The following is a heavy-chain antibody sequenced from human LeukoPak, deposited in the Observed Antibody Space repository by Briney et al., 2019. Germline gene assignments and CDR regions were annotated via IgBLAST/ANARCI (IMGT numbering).Heavy chain of an antibody. V-gene: IGHV4-34*01. Sequence: SETLSLTCAVYGGSFSGYYWSWIRQPPGKGLEWIGEINHSGSTNYNPSLKSRVTISVDTSKNQFSLKLSSVTAADTAVYYCARWGIVATIPKFYYYYGMDVWGQGTTVTVSS. CDR1: GGSFSGYY. CDR2: INHSGST. CDR3: ARWGIVATIPKFYYYYGMDV. D-gene: IGHD5-12*01. J-gene: IGHJ6*02.